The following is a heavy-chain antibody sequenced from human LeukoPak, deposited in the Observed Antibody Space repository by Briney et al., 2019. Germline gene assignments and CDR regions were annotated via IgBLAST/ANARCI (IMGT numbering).Heavy chain of an antibody. J-gene: IGHJ6*03. CDR3: ARGYSSSWHHYYYYMDV. V-gene: IGHV3-7*01. Sequence: GGSLRLSCAASGFTFSSFWMSWVRQAPGKGLEWVANIKQDGSEKYYVDSVKSRFTISRDNAKNSLYLQMNSLRAEDTAVYYCARGYSSSWHHYYYYMDVWGKGTTVTVSS. CDR1: GFTFSSFW. CDR2: IKQDGSEK. D-gene: IGHD6-13*01.